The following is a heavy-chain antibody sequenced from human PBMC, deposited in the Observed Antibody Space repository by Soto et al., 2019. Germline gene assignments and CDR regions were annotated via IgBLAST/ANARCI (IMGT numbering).Heavy chain of an antibody. CDR1: GGTFSSYA. J-gene: IGHJ5*02. CDR2: IIPIFGTA. D-gene: IGHD2-15*01. V-gene: IGHV1-69*12. CDR3: ARDGALGYCSGGSCYDWVDP. Sequence: QVQLVQSGAEVKKPGSSVKVSCKASGGTFSSYAISWVRQAPGQGLEWMGGIIPIFGTANYAQKFQGRVTITADESTSTAYMELSSLRSEDTAVYYCARDGALGYCSGGSCYDWVDPWGQGTLVTVSS.